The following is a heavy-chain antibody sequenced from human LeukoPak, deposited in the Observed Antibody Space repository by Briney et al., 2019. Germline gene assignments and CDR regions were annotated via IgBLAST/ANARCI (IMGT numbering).Heavy chain of an antibody. J-gene: IGHJ3*02. V-gene: IGHV1-18*01. CDR2: ISAYNGNT. Sequence: ASVKVSCKASGYTFTSYGISWVRQAPGQGLEWMGWISAYNGNTNCAQKLQGRVTMTTDTSTSTAYMELRSLRSDDTAVYYCARVYYDFWSGYEYDAFDIWGQGTMVTVSS. CDR1: GYTFTSYG. CDR3: ARVYYDFWSGYEYDAFDI. D-gene: IGHD3-3*01.